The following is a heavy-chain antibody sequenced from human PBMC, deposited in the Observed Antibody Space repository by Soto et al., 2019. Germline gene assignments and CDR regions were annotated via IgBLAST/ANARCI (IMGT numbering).Heavy chain of an antibody. Sequence: EVQLVESGGGLVQPGGSLKLSCAASGFTFSGSAMHWVRQASGKGLEWVGRIRSKANSYATAYAASVKGRFTISRGDSKNTAYLQMNSLKTEDTAVYYCTSAYYYDSSGSTYWGQGTLVTVSS. J-gene: IGHJ4*02. CDR2: IRSKANSYAT. D-gene: IGHD3-22*01. CDR3: TSAYYYDSSGSTY. V-gene: IGHV3-73*01. CDR1: GFTFSGSA.